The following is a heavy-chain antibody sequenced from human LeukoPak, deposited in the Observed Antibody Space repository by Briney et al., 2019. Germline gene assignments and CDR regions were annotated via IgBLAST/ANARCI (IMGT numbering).Heavy chain of an antibody. J-gene: IGHJ4*02. V-gene: IGHV1-24*01. Sequence: ASVKVSCKVSGYTLTELSMHWVRQAPGKGLEWMGGFDPEDGETIYAQKFQGRVTMTEDTSTDTAYMELSSLRSEDTAVYYCARDGYYDFWSGYYSYFDYWGQGTLVTVSS. CDR1: GYTLTELS. CDR3: ARDGYYDFWSGYYSYFDY. CDR2: FDPEDGET. D-gene: IGHD3-3*01.